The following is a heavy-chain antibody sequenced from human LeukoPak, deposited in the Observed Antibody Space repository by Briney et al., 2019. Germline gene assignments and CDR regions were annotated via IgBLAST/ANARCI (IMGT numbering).Heavy chain of an antibody. CDR1: GFTFSSYW. D-gene: IGHD4-17*01. V-gene: IGHV3-7*01. CDR2: IKQDGSEK. J-gene: IGHJ4*02. CDR3: ARTSSYGDFPSYFDY. Sequence: PGGSLRLSCAASGFTFSSYWMSWVRQAPGKGLEWGANIKQDGSEKYYVDSVKGRFTISRDNAKNSLYLQMNSLRAEDTAVYYCARTSSYGDFPSYFDYWGQGTLVTVSS.